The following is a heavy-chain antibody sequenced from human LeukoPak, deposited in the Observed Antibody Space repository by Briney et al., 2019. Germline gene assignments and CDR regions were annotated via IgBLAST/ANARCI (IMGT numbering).Heavy chain of an antibody. Sequence: GGSLRLSCAASGFTFGSYGMHWVRQAPGKGLEWVAVIWYDGSSEYYADSVKGRFTISRDNSKSTLFLQMNTLSAEDTAIYYCAKERHPFDSTGCPFDYWGQGTLVTVSS. J-gene: IGHJ4*02. CDR1: GFTFGSYG. CDR3: AKERHPFDSTGCPFDY. D-gene: IGHD3-22*01. CDR2: IWYDGSSE. V-gene: IGHV3-33*06.